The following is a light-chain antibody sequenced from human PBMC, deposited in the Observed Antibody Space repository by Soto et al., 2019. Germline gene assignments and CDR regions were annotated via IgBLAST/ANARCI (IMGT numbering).Light chain of an antibody. J-gene: IGKJ2*01. CDR1: QSISTW. CDR2: KAS. Sequence: DIQMTQSPSTLSASVGDRVTITCRASQSISTWLAWYQQEPGKAPKLLIHKASSLQSGVPSRFSGSGSGTDFTLTISSLQPEDFATYYCQQSFSKFLYTFGQGTKLQIK. V-gene: IGKV1-5*03. CDR3: QQSFSKFLYT.